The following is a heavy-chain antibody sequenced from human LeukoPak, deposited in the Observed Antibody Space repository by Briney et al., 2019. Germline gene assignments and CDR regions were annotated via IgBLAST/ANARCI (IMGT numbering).Heavy chain of an antibody. CDR1: GFTVSSNY. D-gene: IGHD6-19*01. CDR2: IYSGGST. CDR3: ARKTYSSGWYVIDY. V-gene: IGHV3-53*01. Sequence: GGSLRLSCAASGFTVSSNYMSWVRQAPGKGLEWVSVIYSGGSTYYADSVKGRFTISRDNSKNTLYLQMNSLRAEDTAVYYCARKTYSSGWYVIDYWGQGTLVTVSS. J-gene: IGHJ4*02.